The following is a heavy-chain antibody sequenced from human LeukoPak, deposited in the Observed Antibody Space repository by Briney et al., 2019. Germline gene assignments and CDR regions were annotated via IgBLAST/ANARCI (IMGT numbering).Heavy chain of an antibody. CDR2: IYYSGIT. CDR1: GGSISSSRYY. CDR3: ARDGREMANGFVY. Sequence: SETLSLTCTVSGGSISSSRYYWGWIRQPPGKGLEWIGSIYYSGITYYNPSLKSRVTISVDTSKNQFSLELTSVTAADTAVYYCARDGREMANGFVYWGQGTLVTVSS. V-gene: IGHV4-39*07. J-gene: IGHJ4*02. D-gene: IGHD5-24*01.